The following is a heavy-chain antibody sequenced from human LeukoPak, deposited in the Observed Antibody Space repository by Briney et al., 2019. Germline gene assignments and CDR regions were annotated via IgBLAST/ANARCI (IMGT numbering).Heavy chain of an antibody. J-gene: IGHJ3*02. CDR3: ARPSDCSSTSCYADDAFDI. CDR2: IYYSAST. V-gene: IGHV4-39*01. CDR1: GGSISSYY. Sequence: SETLSLTCTVSGGSISSYYWGWIRQPPGKGREWIGSIYYSASTYYNPSLKSRVTISVDTSKNQFSLKLSSVPAADTAVYYCARPSDCSSTSCYADDAFDIWGQGTMVTVSS. D-gene: IGHD2-2*01.